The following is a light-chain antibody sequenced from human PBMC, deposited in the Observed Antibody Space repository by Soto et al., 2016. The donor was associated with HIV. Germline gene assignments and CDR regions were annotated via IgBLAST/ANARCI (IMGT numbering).Light chain of an antibody. V-gene: IGKV1-5*03. J-gene: IGKJ3*01. Sequence: DIQMTQSPSTLSASVGDRATITCRASQTIFPWLAWYQQKPGEAPSLLIYKTSSLERGVPSRFSGSGSATEFTLTISNLQPDDFATYFCQQYYRNPPAFGPGTKVNTK. CDR2: KTS. CDR1: QTIFPW. CDR3: QQYYRNPPA.